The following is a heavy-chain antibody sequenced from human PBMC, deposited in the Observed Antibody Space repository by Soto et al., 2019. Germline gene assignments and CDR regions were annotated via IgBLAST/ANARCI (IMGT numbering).Heavy chain of an antibody. CDR3: ARRLRGNNVYDL. D-gene: IGHD3-16*01. Sequence: SETLSLTCTVSGGSISSYDWSWIRQPPGKGLEWIGYIYYSGSTNYNPSLKSRVTISVDTSKNQFSLKLSSVTAADTAVYYCARRLRGNNVYDLWGQGTMVTVSS. J-gene: IGHJ3*01. CDR1: GGSISSYD. CDR2: IYYSGST. V-gene: IGHV4-59*08.